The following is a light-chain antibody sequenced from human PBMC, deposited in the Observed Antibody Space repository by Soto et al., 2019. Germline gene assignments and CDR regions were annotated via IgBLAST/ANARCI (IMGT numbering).Light chain of an antibody. CDR2: EVS. CDR3: SSYAGSNNFV. V-gene: IGLV2-8*01. J-gene: IGLJ1*01. CDR1: SSGVGGYNY. Sequence: QSVLTQPASVSGSPGQSVTISCTGTSSGVGGYNYVSWYQQHPGKAPKLMIYEVSKRPSGVPDRFSGSKSGNTASLTVSGLQAEDEADYYCSSYAGSNNFVFGTGTKVTVL.